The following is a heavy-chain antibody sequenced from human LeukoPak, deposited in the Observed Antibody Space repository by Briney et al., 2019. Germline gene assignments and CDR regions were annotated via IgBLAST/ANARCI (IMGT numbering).Heavy chain of an antibody. CDR2: INHSGST. D-gene: IGHD6-13*01. CDR1: GGSFSGYY. CDR3: ARCSRIAAAGNYRYFQH. Sequence: PSETLSLTCAVYGGSFSGYYWSWIRQPPGKGLEWIGEINHSGSTNYNPSLKSRVTISVDTSKNQFSLKLSSVTAADTAVYYCARCSRIAAAGNYRYFQHWGQGTLVTVSS. V-gene: IGHV4-34*01. J-gene: IGHJ1*01.